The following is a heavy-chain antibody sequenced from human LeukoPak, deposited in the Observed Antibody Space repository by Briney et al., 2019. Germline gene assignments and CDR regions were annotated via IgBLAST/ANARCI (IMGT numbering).Heavy chain of an antibody. CDR1: GFTFSSYW. V-gene: IGHV3-7*01. D-gene: IGHD5-18*01. CDR2: IKQDGSEE. CDR3: ARTPTLRGYSYGSLDY. J-gene: IGHJ4*02. Sequence: GGSLRLSCAASGFTFSSYWMSWVRQAPGKGLEWVANIKQDGSEEYYVDSVKGRFTISRDNAKNSLYLQMNSLRAEATAVYYCARTPTLRGYSYGSLDYWGQGTLVTVSS.